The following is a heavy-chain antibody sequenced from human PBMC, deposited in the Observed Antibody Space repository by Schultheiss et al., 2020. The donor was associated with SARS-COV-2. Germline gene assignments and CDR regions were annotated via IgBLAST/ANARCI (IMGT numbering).Heavy chain of an antibody. J-gene: IGHJ5*02. V-gene: IGHV3-23*01. CDR2: ISGSGGST. D-gene: IGHD3-3*01. CDR1: GFTFSSYE. CDR3: AKAISPLRGNWFDP. Sequence: GGSLRLSCAASGFTFSSYEMNWVRQAPGKGLEWVSAISGSGGSTYYADSVKGRFTISRDNSKNTLYLQMNSLRAEDTAVYYCAKAISPLRGNWFDPWGQGTLVTVSS.